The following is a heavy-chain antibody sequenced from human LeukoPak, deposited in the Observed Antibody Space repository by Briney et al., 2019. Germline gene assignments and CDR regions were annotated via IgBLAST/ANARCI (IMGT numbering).Heavy chain of an antibody. CDR1: EFTVSRNY. J-gene: IGHJ4*02. Sequence: GGSLRLSCTASEFTVSRNYMLWVRQAPGKGLEWVSLIFSNGDTHYADSVKGRFTIPRDTSKNTVSLQMNSLRVEDTAMYYCTRDQMNYWGQGTLVTVSS. CDR2: IFSNGDT. CDR3: TRDQMNY. D-gene: IGHD5-24*01. V-gene: IGHV3-53*01.